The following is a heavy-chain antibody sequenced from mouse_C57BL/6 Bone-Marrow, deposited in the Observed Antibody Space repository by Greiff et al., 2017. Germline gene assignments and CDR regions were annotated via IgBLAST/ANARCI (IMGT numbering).Heavy chain of an antibody. D-gene: IGHD4-1*01. J-gene: IGHJ2*01. CDR1: GYTFTSYG. V-gene: IGHV14-3*01. CDR2: IDPANGNT. Sequence: EVQLQQSGAELARPGASVKLSCKASGYTFTSYGISWVKQRTGQGLEWIGRIDPANGNTKYAPKFQGKATITADTSSNTAYLQLSSLTSEDTAIYYCARWGIPWGDWGKGTTLTVSS. CDR3: ARWGIPWGD.